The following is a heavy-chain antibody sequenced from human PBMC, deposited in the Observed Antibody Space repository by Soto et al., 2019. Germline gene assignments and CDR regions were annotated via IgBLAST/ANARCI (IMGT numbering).Heavy chain of an antibody. D-gene: IGHD2-2*01. CDR2: IYYSGST. CDR3: ARGLYCSSTSCTPVNWFDP. V-gene: IGHV4-31*03. CDR1: GGSISSGGYY. J-gene: IGHJ5*02. Sequence: LSLTCTVSGGSISSGGYYWSWIRQHPGKGLEWIGYIYYSGSTYYNPSLKSRVTISVDTSKNQFSLKLSSVTAADTAVYYCARGLYCSSTSCTPVNWFDPWGQGTLVTVS.